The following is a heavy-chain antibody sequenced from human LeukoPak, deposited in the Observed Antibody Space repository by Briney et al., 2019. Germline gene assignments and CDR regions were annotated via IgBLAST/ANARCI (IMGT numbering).Heavy chain of an antibody. J-gene: IGHJ4*02. D-gene: IGHD3-22*01. CDR2: INPNSGGT. V-gene: IGHV1-2*02. CDR3: ARAEVIDY. CDR1: GYTFTGYH. Sequence: ASVKVSCKASGYTFTGYHMHWVRQAPGQGLEWMGWINPNSGGTNYAQKFQGRVTMTRDTPISTAYMELTSLRSDDTAVYYCARAEVIDYWGQGTLVTVSS.